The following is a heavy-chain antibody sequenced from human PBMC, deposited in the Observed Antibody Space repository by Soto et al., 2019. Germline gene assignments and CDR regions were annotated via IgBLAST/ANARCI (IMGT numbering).Heavy chain of an antibody. CDR2: ISYDGSNK. CDR3: ARGDIIAVAGTYY. J-gene: IGHJ4*02. D-gene: IGHD6-19*01. CDR1: GFTFSSYA. Sequence: QVQLVGSGGGVVQPGRSLRLSCTASGFTFSSYAMHWVRQAPGKGLEWVAVISYDGSNKYCADSVKGRFTISRDNSKNTLYLQMNSLRAEDTAVYYCARGDIIAVAGTYYWGQGTLVTVSS. V-gene: IGHV3-30-3*01.